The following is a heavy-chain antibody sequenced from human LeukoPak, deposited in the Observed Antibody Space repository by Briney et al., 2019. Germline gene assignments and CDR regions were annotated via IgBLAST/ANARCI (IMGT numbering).Heavy chain of an antibody. CDR2: INAGNGNT. Sequence: WASVKVSCKASGYTFTSYAMHWVRHAPGQRLEWMGWINAGNGNTKYSQEFQGRVTITRDTSASTAYMELSSLRSEDMAVYYCARAAITYYYDSSGYFLRATAFDIWGQGTMVTVSS. J-gene: IGHJ3*02. D-gene: IGHD3-22*01. V-gene: IGHV1-3*03. CDR3: ARAAITYYYDSSGYFLRATAFDI. CDR1: GYTFTSYA.